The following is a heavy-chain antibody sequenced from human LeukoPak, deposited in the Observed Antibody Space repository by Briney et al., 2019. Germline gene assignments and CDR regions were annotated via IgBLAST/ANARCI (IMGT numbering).Heavy chain of an antibody. CDR2: INPSGGST. D-gene: IGHD3-10*01. V-gene: IGHV1-46*01. CDR1: GYTFTSYY. Sequence: ASVKVSSKASGYTFTSYYMHWVRQAPGQGLEWMGIINPSGGSTSYAQKLQGRVTMTRDTSTSTVYMELSSLRSEDTAVYYCARDLWGSGSYYPGFDYWGQGTLVTVSS. CDR3: ARDLWGSGSYYPGFDY. J-gene: IGHJ4*02.